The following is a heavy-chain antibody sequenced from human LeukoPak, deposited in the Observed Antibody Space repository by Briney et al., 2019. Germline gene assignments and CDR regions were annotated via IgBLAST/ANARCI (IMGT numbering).Heavy chain of an antibody. CDR3: ARGVERYNWFDP. Sequence: GRSLRLSCAASGFTFSSYGMHWVRQAPGKGLEWVAGIWYDGSNKYYADSVKGRFTISRDNSKNTLYLQMNSLRAEDTAVYYCARGVERYNWFDPWGQGTLVTVSS. J-gene: IGHJ5*02. CDR1: GFTFSSYG. CDR2: IWYDGSNK. D-gene: IGHD1-1*01. V-gene: IGHV3-33*01.